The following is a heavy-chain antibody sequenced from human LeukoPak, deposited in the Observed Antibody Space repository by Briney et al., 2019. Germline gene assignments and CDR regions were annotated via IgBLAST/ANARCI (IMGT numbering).Heavy chain of an antibody. J-gene: IGHJ5*02. D-gene: IGHD3-22*01. CDR3: AKGSGYYSYNWFDP. CDR2: ISGSGGST. Sequence: GGSLRLSCAASGFTFSSYGMSWVRQAPGKGLEWVSAISGSGGSTYYADSVKGRFTISRDNSKNTLYLQMNSLRAEDTAVYYCAKGSGYYSYNWFDPWGQGTLVTVSS. CDR1: GFTFSSYG. V-gene: IGHV3-23*01.